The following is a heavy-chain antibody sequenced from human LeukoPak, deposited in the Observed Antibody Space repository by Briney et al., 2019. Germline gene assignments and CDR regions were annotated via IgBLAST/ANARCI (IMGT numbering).Heavy chain of an antibody. V-gene: IGHV3-23*01. CDR3: AKGFGSGCYDAMDV. J-gene: IGHJ6*02. Sequence: HPGGSLTLSCAASGFTLNTCGMTWVRQAPGKGLEWVSGIGGSSDNTYSADSLKGRFTISRDNSKNTVNLQMNSLTAEDTAVYYCAKGFGSGCYDAMDVWGQGTRVTVSS. CDR1: GFTLNTCG. D-gene: IGHD5-12*01. CDR2: IGGSSDNT.